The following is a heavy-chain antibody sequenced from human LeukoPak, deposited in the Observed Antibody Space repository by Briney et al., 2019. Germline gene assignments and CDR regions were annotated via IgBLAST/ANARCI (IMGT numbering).Heavy chain of an antibody. CDR1: GGSISSYY. CDR3: ARHARDYCGGDCYSDY. J-gene: IGHJ4*02. CDR2: IYYSGST. Sequence: PSETLSLTCTVSGGSISSYYWSWIRQPPGKGLEWIGYIYYSGSTNYNPSLKSRVTISVDTSKNQFSLKLSSVTAADTAVYYCARHARDYCGGDCYSDYWGQGTLVTVSS. D-gene: IGHD2-21*02. V-gene: IGHV4-59*08.